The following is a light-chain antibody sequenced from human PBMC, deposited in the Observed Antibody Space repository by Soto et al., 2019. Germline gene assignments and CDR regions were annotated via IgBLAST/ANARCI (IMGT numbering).Light chain of an antibody. CDR2: DAS. V-gene: IGKV3-11*01. CDR3: QQRSNWPPLT. J-gene: IGKJ4*01. CDR1: QSVNSY. Sequence: EIVLTQSPATLSLSPGERATLSCRASQSVNSYLAWYQQKPGQAPRLLVYDASKRANGIPARFSGSGSGTDFTLTISRLEPEDFAVYYCQQRSNWPPLTFGGGTKVEIK.